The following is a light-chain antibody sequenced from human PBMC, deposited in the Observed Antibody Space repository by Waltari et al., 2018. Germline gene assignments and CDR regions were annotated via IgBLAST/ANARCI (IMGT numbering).Light chain of an antibody. CDR3: QLLNNYPPIT. CDR1: QAISSY. CDR2: AAS. V-gene: IGKV1-9*01. J-gene: IGKJ5*01. Sequence: DIHLTQSPSFLSASVGDRVTFTCRASQAISSYLAWYQQKPGNAPKLLIYAASTLQSGVPSRFSGSGSGTEFTLTISILQPEDFATYYCQLLNNYPPITFGQGTRLEI.